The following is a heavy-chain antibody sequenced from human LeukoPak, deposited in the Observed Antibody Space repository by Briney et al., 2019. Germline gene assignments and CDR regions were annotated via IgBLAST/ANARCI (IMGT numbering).Heavy chain of an antibody. CDR2: ISSYNGNT. CDR1: GYTFTSYG. V-gene: IGHV1-18*01. Sequence: VKVSCKASGYTFTSYGISWVRQAPGQGLEWMGWISSYNGNTNYAQKLQGRVTMTTDTSTSTAYMELRSLRSDDTAVYYCARDRRIVGATGLFDYWGQGTLVTVSS. J-gene: IGHJ4*02. D-gene: IGHD1-26*01. CDR3: ARDRRIVGATGLFDY.